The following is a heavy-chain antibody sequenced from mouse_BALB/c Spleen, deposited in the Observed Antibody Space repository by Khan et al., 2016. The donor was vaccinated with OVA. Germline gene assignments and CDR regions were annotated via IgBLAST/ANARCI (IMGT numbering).Heavy chain of an antibody. Sequence: QVQLQQPGPELVRPGVSVKISCKGSGYTFTEYAIYWVKQSPAKTLEWIGVISPYSGNTNYNQKFEDKATMTVDKSSSTAYLELASLTSEDSAIYYCARKFFYGTGDYAMDDWGQGTSVTVSA. D-gene: IGHD2-1*01. CDR2: ISPYSGNT. CDR3: ARKFFYGTGDYAMDD. J-gene: IGHJ4*01. V-gene: IGHV1S137*01. CDR1: GYTFTEYA.